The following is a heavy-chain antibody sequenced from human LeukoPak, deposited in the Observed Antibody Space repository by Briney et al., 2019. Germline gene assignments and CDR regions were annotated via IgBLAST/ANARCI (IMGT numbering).Heavy chain of an antibody. Sequence: GGSLRLSCAASGFTVRSTFMTWVRQAPGKGLEWVSLIYSGDSTYYADSVKGRFTISRDNSGNTLYLQLNSLRAEDTAVYYCARDTYWGQGTLATVSS. CDR3: ARDTY. CDR2: IYSGDST. J-gene: IGHJ4*02. V-gene: IGHV3-66*01. CDR1: GFTVRSTF.